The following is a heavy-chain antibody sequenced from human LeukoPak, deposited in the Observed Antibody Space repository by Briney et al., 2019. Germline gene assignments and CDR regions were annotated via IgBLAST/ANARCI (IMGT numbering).Heavy chain of an antibody. CDR3: ARDSDSGYGPFAS. J-gene: IGHJ4*02. Sequence: GGSLRLSCAASGFTVSNNYMSWVRQAPGKGLEWVSVIHSGGTTNYADSVQGRFTISRDNSKTTVYLHMNGLRAEDTAVYCCARDSDSGYGPFASWGQGTLVTVSS. V-gene: IGHV3-53*01. CDR1: GFTVSNNY. D-gene: IGHD5-12*01. CDR2: IHSGGTT.